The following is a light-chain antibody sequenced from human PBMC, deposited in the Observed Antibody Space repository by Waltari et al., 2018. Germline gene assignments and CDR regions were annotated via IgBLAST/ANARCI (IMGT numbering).Light chain of an antibody. CDR1: QNIDNN. Sequence: EVVMTQSPAALSVSPGERVTLSCKASQNIDNNLAWYQQKAGQSPRLVIYGASTRSTGVPARFSGSGSGTGFTVTISSLQSEDCAVFYCQQYNRWPPLSFGGGTQLEIK. J-gene: IGKJ4*01. CDR3: QQYNRWPPLS. V-gene: IGKV3-15*01. CDR2: GAS.